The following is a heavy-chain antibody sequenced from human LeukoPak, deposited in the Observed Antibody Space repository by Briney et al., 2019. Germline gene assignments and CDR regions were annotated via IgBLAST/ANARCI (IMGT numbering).Heavy chain of an antibody. CDR3: ASRLDIAGGIEETGVYGMDV. D-gene: IGHD1-20*01. J-gene: IGHJ6*02. CDR1: GFTFSGYP. CDR2: ITSNGDRT. Sequence: PGGSLRLSCTASGFTFSGYPMHWVRQAPGKGLEYVSGITSNGDRTNYANSVRGRFTVSRDNSKNTLYLQMDSLRPEDMAVYYCASRLDIAGGIEETGVYGMDVWGQGTTVTVSS. V-gene: IGHV3-64*01.